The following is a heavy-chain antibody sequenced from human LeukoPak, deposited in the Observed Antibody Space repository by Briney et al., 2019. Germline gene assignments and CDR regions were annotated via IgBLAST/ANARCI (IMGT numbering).Heavy chain of an antibody. Sequence: SSETLSLTCAVYGESFSGYYWTWIRQPPGKGLEWIGEINHSGSTNYNPSLKSRVTISLDTSQNQFSLKLSSLTAADTAVYYCARGVVAAAGRTFDFWGQGTPVTVSS. J-gene: IGHJ4*02. CDR2: INHSGST. D-gene: IGHD6-13*01. V-gene: IGHV4-34*01. CDR1: GESFSGYY. CDR3: ARGVVAAAGRTFDF.